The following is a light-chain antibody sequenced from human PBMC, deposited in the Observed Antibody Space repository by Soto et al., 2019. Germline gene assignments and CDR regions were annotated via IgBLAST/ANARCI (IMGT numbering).Light chain of an antibody. J-gene: IGLJ1*01. V-gene: IGLV2-8*01. CDR2: GN. Sequence: QSVLTQEASVSGTVGQKVTLSCTGNSNNVGSYAVGWYQQISHGAPKTVMFGNSLPSGIPDRFSGSKSGTTASLTISGLQADDEADYYCSSYAGGNKLVFGTGTKLTVL. CDR3: SSYAGGNKLV. CDR1: SNNVGSYA.